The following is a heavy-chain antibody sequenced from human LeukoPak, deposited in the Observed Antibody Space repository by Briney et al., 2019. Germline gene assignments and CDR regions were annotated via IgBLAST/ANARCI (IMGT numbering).Heavy chain of an antibody. CDR3: ARSHSEAAFDI. D-gene: IGHD5-24*01. CDR1: GFTFTNAW. V-gene: IGHV3-15*07. CDR2: IKSKADGETI. J-gene: IGHJ3*02. Sequence: GGSLRLSCAASGFTFTNAWMNWVRQAPGKGLEWVGRIKSKADGETIDYAAPVKGRFTFSRDDSKNMLYLQMNSLRAEDTAVYYCARSHSEAAFDIWGQGTMVTVSS.